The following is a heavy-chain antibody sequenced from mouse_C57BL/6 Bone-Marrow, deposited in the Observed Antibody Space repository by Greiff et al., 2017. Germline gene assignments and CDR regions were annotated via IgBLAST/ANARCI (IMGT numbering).Heavy chain of an antibody. V-gene: IGHV1-15*01. Sequence: VQLQQSGAELVRPGASVTLSCKASGYTFTDYEMHWVKQTPVHGLEWIGAIDPETGGTAYNQKFKGKAILTADKSSSTAYMELRSLTSEDSAVYYCTRPTGSSPYWGQGTTLTVSS. D-gene: IGHD1-1*01. J-gene: IGHJ2*01. CDR2: IDPETGGT. CDR1: GYTFTDYE. CDR3: TRPTGSSPY.